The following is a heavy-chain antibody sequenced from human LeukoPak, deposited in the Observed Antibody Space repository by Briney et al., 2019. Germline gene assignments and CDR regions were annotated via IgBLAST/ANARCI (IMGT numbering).Heavy chain of an antibody. D-gene: IGHD6-19*01. CDR3: ARSYWLVGNAFDI. V-gene: IGHV4-31*03. J-gene: IGHJ3*02. CDR2: IYYSGST. Sequence: PSETLSLTCTVSGGSISSGGYYWSWIRQHPGKGLEWIGYIYYSGSTYYNPSLKSRVTISVDTSKNQFSLKLSSVTAADTAVYYCARSYWLVGNAFDIWGQGTMVTVSS. CDR1: GGSISSGGYY.